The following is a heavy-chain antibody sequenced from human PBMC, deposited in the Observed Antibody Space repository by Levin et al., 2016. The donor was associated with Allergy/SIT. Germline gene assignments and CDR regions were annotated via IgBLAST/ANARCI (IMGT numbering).Heavy chain of an antibody. D-gene: IGHD3-22*01. CDR2: IYYSGST. V-gene: IGHV4-59*01. J-gene: IGHJ5*02. Sequence: VRQMPGKGLEWIGYIYYSGSTNYNPSLKSRVTISVDTSKNQFSLKLSSVTAADTAVYYCARENDYYDSSGYDPGWFDPWGQGTLVTVSS. CDR3: ARENDYYDSSGYDPGWFDP.